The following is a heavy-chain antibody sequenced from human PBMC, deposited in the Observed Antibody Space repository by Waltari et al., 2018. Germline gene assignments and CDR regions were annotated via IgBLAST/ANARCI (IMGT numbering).Heavy chain of an antibody. CDR1: GASTGVYY. V-gene: IGHV4-59*01. CDR3: ATDVLAAADVTFFDH. D-gene: IGHD6-13*01. CDR2: IYYNGET. Sequence: VQLQESGPGLVKTSGTLSLTCSVTGASTGVYYWSWLRQPPGTGLEWIGYIYYNGETTYNPSLKGLVTISQDTSKRQFSLTLNSVTAADTAVYYCATDVLAAADVTFFDHWGQGIRVSVSS. J-gene: IGHJ4*02.